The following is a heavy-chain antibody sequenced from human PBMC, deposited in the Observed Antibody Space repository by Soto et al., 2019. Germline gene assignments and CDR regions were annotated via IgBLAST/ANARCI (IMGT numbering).Heavy chain of an antibody. CDR2: INQDGSEK. CDR3: SGGVGDAL. V-gene: IGHV3-7*04. J-gene: IGHJ4*02. Sequence: EVHLVESGGGLVQTGGSLRLSCAIFESTVSRDWMNWVRQAPGKGLEWVAHINQDGSEKYYVDSVKGRFTISRDNAKKSLYLQMNSLRPADTAMYYYSGGVGDALWGQGTLVTVSS. D-gene: IGHD1-26*01. CDR1: ESTVSRDW.